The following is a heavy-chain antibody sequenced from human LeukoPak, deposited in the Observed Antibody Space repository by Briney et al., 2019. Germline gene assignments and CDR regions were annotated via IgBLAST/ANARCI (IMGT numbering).Heavy chain of an antibody. CDR2: ISGSGDNT. J-gene: IGHJ4*02. Sequence: GGSLRLSCAASGFTFSSQSMTWVGQAPGKGLEWVSGISGSGDNTYYGDSVKGRFTISRDNSKSTMYLQMNSLRVEDTAVYYCVKWTGYGMNWGQGTLVTVSS. D-gene: IGHD3/OR15-3a*01. V-gene: IGHV3-23*01. CDR1: GFTFSSQS. CDR3: VKWTGYGMN.